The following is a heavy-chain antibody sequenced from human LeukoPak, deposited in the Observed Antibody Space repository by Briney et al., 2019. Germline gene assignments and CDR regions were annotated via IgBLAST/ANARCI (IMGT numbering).Heavy chain of an antibody. Sequence: SETLSLTCAVSGYSISSGYYWGWIRQPPGKGLEWIGSISQSGSTYYNPSLKSRVTISVDTSKNQVSLKLNSVTATDTAVYYCARHRYPGSSDYFDCWGQGTLVTVSP. J-gene: IGHJ4*02. CDR1: GYSISSGYY. CDR2: ISQSGST. CDR3: ARHRYPGSSDYFDC. V-gene: IGHV4-38-2*01. D-gene: IGHD6-6*01.